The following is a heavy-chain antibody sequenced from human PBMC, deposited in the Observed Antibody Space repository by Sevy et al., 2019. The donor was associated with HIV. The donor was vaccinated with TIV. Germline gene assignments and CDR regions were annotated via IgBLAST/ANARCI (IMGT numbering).Heavy chain of an antibody. CDR1: GYTFTSYG. CDR3: ARPGGIVGATHWFDP. J-gene: IGHJ5*02. CDR2: ISAYNGNT. V-gene: IGHV1-18*01. D-gene: IGHD1-26*01. Sequence: ASVKVSCKASGYTFTSYGISWVRQAPGQGLEWMGWISAYNGNTNYAQKLQGRVTMTTDTSTSTAYMELRSLRSDDTAVYYCARPGGIVGATHWFDPWGQGTLVNVSS.